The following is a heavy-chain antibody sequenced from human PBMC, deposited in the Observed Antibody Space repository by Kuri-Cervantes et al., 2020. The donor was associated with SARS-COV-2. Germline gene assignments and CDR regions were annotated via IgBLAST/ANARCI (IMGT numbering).Heavy chain of an antibody. J-gene: IGHJ4*02. CDR3: ARLRQWLDFVPSYFDY. CDR1: GYSFSDGDY. V-gene: IGHV4-38-2*01. CDR2: IYNTGRV. Sequence: SETLSLTCVVSGYSFSDGDYWGWIRQPPGKGLQWIGSIYNTGRVYYNPSLKSRVTISVDTSKNQFSLKLSSVTAADTAVYYCARLRQWLDFVPSYFDYWGQGTLVTVSS. D-gene: IGHD6-19*01.